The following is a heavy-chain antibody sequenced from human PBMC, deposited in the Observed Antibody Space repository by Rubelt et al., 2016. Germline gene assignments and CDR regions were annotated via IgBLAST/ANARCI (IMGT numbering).Heavy chain of an antibody. Sequence: GGGLVQPGGSLRLSCAASGFTFSTYAMTWVRQAPGKGLEWVSSTSNSGYNKYFADSVKGRFTISRDNSKNTLFLQMNSLRAEDTAVYYCTKVQFYFDSWGQGTLVTVSS. CDR3: TKVQFYFDS. J-gene: IGHJ4*02. CDR1: GFTFSTYA. V-gene: IGHV3-23*01. CDR2: TSNSGYNK. D-gene: IGHD4-11*01.